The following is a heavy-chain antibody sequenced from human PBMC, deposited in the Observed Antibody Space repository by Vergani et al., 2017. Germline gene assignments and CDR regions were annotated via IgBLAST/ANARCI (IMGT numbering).Heavy chain of an antibody. D-gene: IGHD1-26*01. J-gene: IGHJ4*02. Sequence: QVQLVQSGAEVKKPGSSVKVSCKASGGTFSSYAINWVRQATGQGLEWMGWMNPNSGNTGYAQKFQGRVTMTRNTSISTAYMELSSLRSEDTAVYYCARGHRIVGAPPGYGGQGTLVTVSS. CDR3: ARGHRIVGAPPGY. V-gene: IGHV1-8*02. CDR2: MNPNSGNT. CDR1: GGTFSSYA.